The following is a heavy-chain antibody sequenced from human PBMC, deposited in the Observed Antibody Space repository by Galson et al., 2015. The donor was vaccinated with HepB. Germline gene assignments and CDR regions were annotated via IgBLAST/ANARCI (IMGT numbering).Heavy chain of an antibody. CDR2: ISKSGSET. V-gene: IGHV3-23*01. J-gene: IGHJ4*02. Sequence: SLRLSCAASGFAFINFAMTWVRQAPGKGLEWVSCISKSGSETYYAGSVRGRFTISRDNSRNTVFLQMNSLRADDTAVYYCAKDSRGVVILDSWGQGTLVTVSS. CDR1: GFAFINFA. CDR3: AKDSRGVVILDS. D-gene: IGHD3-3*01.